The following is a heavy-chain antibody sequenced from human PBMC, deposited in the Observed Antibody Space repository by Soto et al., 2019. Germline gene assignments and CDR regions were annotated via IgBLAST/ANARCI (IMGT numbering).Heavy chain of an antibody. Sequence: GASVKVSCKASGYTFTSYGISWVRQAPGQGLEWMGWISPYNGNTNYAQKLQGRVTMTTDTSTSTAYMELSSLRSEDTAVYYCARAIEYSSSSYYNYYYYGMDVWGQGTTVTVSS. CDR2: ISPYNGNT. D-gene: IGHD6-6*01. CDR3: ARAIEYSSSSYYNYYYYGMDV. CDR1: GYTFTSYG. V-gene: IGHV1-18*01. J-gene: IGHJ6*02.